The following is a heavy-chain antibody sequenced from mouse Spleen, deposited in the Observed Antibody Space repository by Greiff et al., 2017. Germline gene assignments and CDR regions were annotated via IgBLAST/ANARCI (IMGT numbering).Heavy chain of an antibody. D-gene: IGHD1-1*01. CDR3: ARDYYGSSEFAY. V-gene: IGHV5-12*02. CDR2: ISNGGGST. Sequence: EVKLMESGGGLVQPGGSLKLSCATSGFTFSDYYMYWVRQTPEKRLEWVAYISNGGGSTYYPDTVKGRFTISRDNAKNTLYLQMSRLKSEDTAMYYCARDYYGSSEFAYWGQGTLVTVSA. CDR1: GFTFSDYY. J-gene: IGHJ3*01.